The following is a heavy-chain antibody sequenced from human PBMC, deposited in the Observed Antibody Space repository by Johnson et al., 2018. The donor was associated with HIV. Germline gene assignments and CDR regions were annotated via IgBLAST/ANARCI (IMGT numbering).Heavy chain of an antibody. V-gene: IGHV3-30*04. CDR3: AKELALYSSGYGGDAFDI. D-gene: IGHD6-19*01. J-gene: IGHJ3*02. CDR1: GFTFSSYA. Sequence: QVQLVESGGGVVQPGGSLRLSCAASGFTFSSYAMHWVRQAPGKGLEWVAVISYDGSNKYYADSVKGRFTISRDNSKNTLYLQMNSLRAEDTAVYYCAKELALYSSGYGGDAFDIWGQGTMVTVSS. CDR2: ISYDGSNK.